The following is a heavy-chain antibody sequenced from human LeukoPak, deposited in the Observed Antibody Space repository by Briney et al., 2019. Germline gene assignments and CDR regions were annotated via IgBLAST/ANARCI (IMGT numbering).Heavy chain of an antibody. J-gene: IGHJ6*02. CDR3: ARAKYYYDSSGYYYVRPLDVDV. D-gene: IGHD3-22*01. CDR1: GYTFTSYG. Sequence: ASVKVSCKASGYTFTSYGISWVRQAPGQGLEWMGWISAYNGNTNYAQKLQGRVTMTTDTSTSTAYMELRSLRSDDTAVYYCARAKYYYDSSGYYYVRPLDVDVWGQGTTVTASS. CDR2: ISAYNGNT. V-gene: IGHV1-18*01.